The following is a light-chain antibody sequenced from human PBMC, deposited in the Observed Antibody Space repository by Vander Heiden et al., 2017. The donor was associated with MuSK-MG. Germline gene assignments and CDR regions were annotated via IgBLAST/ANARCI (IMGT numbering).Light chain of an antibody. V-gene: IGKV3-11*01. CDR1: QGVSNY. CDR2: DAS. CDR3: QQRSNWPHT. Sequence: VLPLSPATLSLSPGERATLSCRASQGVSNYLAWYQQKPGQAPRLLIYDASNRATGIPARFSGGGSGTDFTLTINSLEPEDFAVYFCQQRSNWPHTFGHGTKVDIK. J-gene: IGKJ3*01.